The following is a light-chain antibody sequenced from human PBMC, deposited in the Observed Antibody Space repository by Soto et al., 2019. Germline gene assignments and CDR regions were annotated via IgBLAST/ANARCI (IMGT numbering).Light chain of an antibody. CDR3: QQYNSYSYT. V-gene: IGKV1-6*01. CDR1: QGIRND. CDR2: AAS. J-gene: IGKJ2*01. Sequence: ALQMTQSPSSLSASVGDRVTITCRASQGIRNDLGWYQQKPGKAPNLLIYAASSLQSGVPSTFSGSGSGTDFTLTISSLQPEDFATYYCQQYNSYSYTFGQGTKLEIK.